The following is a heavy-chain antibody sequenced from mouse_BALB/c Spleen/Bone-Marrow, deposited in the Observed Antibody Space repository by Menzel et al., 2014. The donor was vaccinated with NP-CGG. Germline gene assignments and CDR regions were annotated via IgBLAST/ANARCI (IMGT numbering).Heavy chain of an antibody. V-gene: IGHV1S81*02. CDR1: GYTFTSYY. CDR2: INPSNGGT. Sequence: QVQLQQSGAELVKPGASVKLSCKASGYTFTSYYMYWVKQRPGQGLEWIGEINPSNGGTNFNEKFKSMATLTVDKSSSTAYMQLSSLTSEDSAVYCCTRGRTWDFDYWGQGTLLTVS. CDR3: TRGRTWDFDY. J-gene: IGHJ2*01. D-gene: IGHD4-1*01.